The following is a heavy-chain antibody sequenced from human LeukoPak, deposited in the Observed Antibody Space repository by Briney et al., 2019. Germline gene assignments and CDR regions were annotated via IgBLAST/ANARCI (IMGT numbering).Heavy chain of an antibody. CDR1: GFTFSSYA. CDR2: ISYDGSNK. CDR3: AQNPRKTYCGGVCYSDAFDI. J-gene: IGHJ3*02. D-gene: IGHD2-21*01. V-gene: IGHV3-30-3*01. Sequence: GGSLRLSCAASGFTFSSYAMHWVRQAPGKGLEWVAIISYDGSNKYYADSVKGRFTISRDNSKSTLYLQMNSLRGEDMAVYYCAQNPRKTYCGGVCYSDAFDIWGRGKAVTVS.